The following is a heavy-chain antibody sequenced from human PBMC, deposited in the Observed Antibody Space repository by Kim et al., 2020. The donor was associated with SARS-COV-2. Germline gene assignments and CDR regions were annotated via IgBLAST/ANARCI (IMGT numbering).Heavy chain of an antibody. CDR2: ISGSGGST. V-gene: IGHV3-23*01. CDR1: GFTFSSYA. J-gene: IGHJ6*02. D-gene: IGHD6-19*01. CDR3: AKAQWLETFPKKLWGSYYYYGMDV. Sequence: GGSLRLSCAASGFTFSSYAMSWVRQAPGKGLEWVSAISGSGGSTYYADSVKGRFTISRDNSKNTLYLQMNSLRAEDTAVYYCAKAQWLETFPKKLWGSYYYYGMDVWGQGTTVTVSS.